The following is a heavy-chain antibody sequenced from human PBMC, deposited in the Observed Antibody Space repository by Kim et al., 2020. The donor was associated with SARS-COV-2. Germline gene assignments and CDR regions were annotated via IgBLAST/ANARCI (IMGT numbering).Heavy chain of an antibody. Sequence: AQKFQGRATITADESTSTAYMELSSLRSEDTAVYYCASSPGGSSWYMFDPWGQGTLVTVSS. D-gene: IGHD6-13*01. CDR3: ASSPGGSSWYMFDP. V-gene: IGHV1-69*01. J-gene: IGHJ5*02.